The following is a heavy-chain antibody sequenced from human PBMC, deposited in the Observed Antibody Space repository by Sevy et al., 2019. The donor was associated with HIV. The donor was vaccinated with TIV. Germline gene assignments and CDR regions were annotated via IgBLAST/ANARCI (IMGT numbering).Heavy chain of an antibody. CDR3: AHVYYYDSSGYYSEVLTYYFDY. D-gene: IGHD3-22*01. J-gene: IGHJ4*02. CDR1: GFSLSTSGVG. V-gene: IGHV2-5*02. CDR2: IYWDADK. Sequence: SGPTLVNPTQTLTLTCTFSGFSLSTSGVGVGWIRQPPGKALEWLALIYWDADKRYSPSLKSRLTITKDTSKNQVVLTMINMCPVETATYYCAHVYYYDSSGYYSEVLTYYFDYWGQGTLVTVSS.